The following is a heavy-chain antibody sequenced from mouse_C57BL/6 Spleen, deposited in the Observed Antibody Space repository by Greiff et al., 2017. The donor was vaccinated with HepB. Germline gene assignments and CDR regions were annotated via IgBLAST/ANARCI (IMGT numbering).Heavy chain of an antibody. CDR1: GYTFTSYW. CDR2: IDPSDSYT. J-gene: IGHJ4*01. CDR3: ARGVVATDYAMDY. D-gene: IGHD1-1*01. Sequence: VQLQQPGAELVRPGTSVKLSCKASGYTFTSYWMHWVKQRPGQGLEWIGVIDPSDSYTNYNQKFKGKATLTVDTSSSTAYMQLSSLTSEDSAVYYCARGVVATDYAMDYWGQGTSVTVSS. V-gene: IGHV1-59*01.